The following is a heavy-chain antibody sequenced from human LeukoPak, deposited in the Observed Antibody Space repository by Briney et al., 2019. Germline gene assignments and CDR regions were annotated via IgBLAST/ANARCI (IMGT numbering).Heavy chain of an antibody. CDR1: GFTFSSYS. CDR3: ARGIETYYGPGAAFDI. V-gene: IGHV3-48*01. CDR2: ISSSSSTI. Sequence: GGSLRLSCAASGFTFSSYSMNWVRQAPGKGLEWVSYISSSSSTIYYADSVKGRFTISRDNSKNTLYLQMNSLRAEDTAAYYCARGIETYYGPGAAFDIWGQGTMVTVSS. D-gene: IGHD3-10*01. J-gene: IGHJ3*02.